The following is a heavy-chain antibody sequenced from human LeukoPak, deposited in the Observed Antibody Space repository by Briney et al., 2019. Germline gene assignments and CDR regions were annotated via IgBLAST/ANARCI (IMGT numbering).Heavy chain of an antibody. D-gene: IGHD6-13*01. Sequence: GGSLRLSCAVSGFTFRNTAKNRDRQAPFNKPKWVAFFWYDGSNDYYGDSVKGRFIIFRDDSRNTLYLQMNSLRAEDTAVYFCGRARGAYSTSWIDYWGQGTLVTVSS. CDR2: FWYDGSND. CDR3: GRARGAYSTSWIDY. V-gene: IGHV3-33*01. CDR1: GFTFRNTA. J-gene: IGHJ4*02.